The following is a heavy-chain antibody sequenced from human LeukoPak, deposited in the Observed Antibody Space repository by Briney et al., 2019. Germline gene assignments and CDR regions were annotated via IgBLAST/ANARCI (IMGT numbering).Heavy chain of an antibody. J-gene: IGHJ4*02. Sequence: PGGSLRLSCAPSGFTVSSNCMSWVRQAPGRGLEWVSVIYSGGTTYYADSVKGRFTISRDNSNNTLFLQMNSLTAEDTAVYYCARDGASTFSGTYWVQGTLVTVSS. CDR1: GFTVSSNC. CDR2: IYSGGTT. V-gene: IGHV3-66*01. CDR3: ARDGASTFSGTY. D-gene: IGHD3-16*01.